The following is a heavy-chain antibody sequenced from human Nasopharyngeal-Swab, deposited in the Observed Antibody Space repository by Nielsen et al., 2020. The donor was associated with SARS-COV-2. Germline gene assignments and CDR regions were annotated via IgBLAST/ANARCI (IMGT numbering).Heavy chain of an antibody. CDR1: GFTFSSYA. V-gene: IGHV3-30-3*01. CDR2: ISYDGSNK. D-gene: IGHD3-10*01. Sequence: GESLKISCAASGFTFSSYAMHWVRQAPGKGLEWVAVISYDGSNKYYADSVKGRFTISRDNSKNTLYLQMNSLRAEDTAVYYCARDALPNYYGSGNYYYYYMDVWGKGTTVTVSS. J-gene: IGHJ6*03. CDR3: ARDALPNYYGSGNYYYYYMDV.